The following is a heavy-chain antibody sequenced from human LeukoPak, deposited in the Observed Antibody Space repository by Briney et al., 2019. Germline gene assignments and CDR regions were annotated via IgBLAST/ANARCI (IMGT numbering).Heavy chain of an antibody. CDR1: GGSISSGGYY. CDR2: IYYSGST. V-gene: IGHV4-31*03. Sequence: SETLSLTCTVSGGSISSGGYYWSWIRQHPGKGLEWIGYIYYSGSTYYNLSLKSRVTISVDTSKNQFSLKLSSVTAADTAVYYCARDVMYYYDSGVSGFDPWGQGTLVTVSS. CDR3: ARDVMYYYDSGVSGFDP. D-gene: IGHD3-22*01. J-gene: IGHJ5*02.